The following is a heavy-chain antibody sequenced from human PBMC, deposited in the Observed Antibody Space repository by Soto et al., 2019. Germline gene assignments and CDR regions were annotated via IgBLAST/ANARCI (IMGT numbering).Heavy chain of an antibody. D-gene: IGHD2-21*02. CDR2: INSSGGST. CDR1: GFTFSNYA. V-gene: IGHV3-23*01. J-gene: IGHJ5*02. CDR3: AKFYGGNSAHTYTIDP. Sequence: EVQLLESGGGLVQPGGSRRLSGAASGFTFSNYAMNWVRQAPGKGLEWVSTINSSGGSTNYADSVKGRFTISRDNSKNTLFLQMNSLRAEDTAVYYCAKFYGGNSAHTYTIDPWGQGTLVTVSS.